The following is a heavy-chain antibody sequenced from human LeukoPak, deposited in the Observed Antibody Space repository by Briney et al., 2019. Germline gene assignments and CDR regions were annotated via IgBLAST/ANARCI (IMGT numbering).Heavy chain of an antibody. CDR2: INHSGST. D-gene: IGHD6-6*01. V-gene: IGHV4-34*01. CDR1: GGSFSGYY. CDR3: ARGQSPFVSSSSYFDY. Sequence: SETLSLTCAVYGGSFSGYYWSWIRQPPGKGLEWIGEINHSGSTNYNPSLKRRVTISVGTSKNQFSLKLSSVTAADTAVYYCARGQSPFVSSSSYFDYWGQGTLVTVSS. J-gene: IGHJ4*02.